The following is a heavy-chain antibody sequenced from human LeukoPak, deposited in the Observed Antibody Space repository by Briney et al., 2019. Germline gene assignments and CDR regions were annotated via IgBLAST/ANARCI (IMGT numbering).Heavy chain of an antibody. V-gene: IGHV1-3*01. J-gene: IGHJ4*02. Sequence: ASVKVSCKASGYTFTSYAMHWVRQAPGQRLEWMGWINAGNGNTKYSQKFQGRVTITRDTSASTAYMELSGLRSEDTAVYYCASQYCSGGSCHDYWGQGTLVTVSS. CDR2: INAGNGNT. CDR3: ASQYCSGGSCHDY. D-gene: IGHD2-15*01. CDR1: GYTFTSYA.